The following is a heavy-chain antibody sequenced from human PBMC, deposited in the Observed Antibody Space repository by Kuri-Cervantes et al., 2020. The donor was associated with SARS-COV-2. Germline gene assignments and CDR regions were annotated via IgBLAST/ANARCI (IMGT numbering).Heavy chain of an antibody. Sequence: GESLKISCAASGFTFSNAWMSWVRQAPGRGLEWVANIKQDGSEKYYVDSVKGRFTISRDNSKNTLYLQMNSLRAEDTAVYYCAKDKSVNFAKNYFDYWGQGTLVTVSS. J-gene: IGHJ4*02. D-gene: IGHD3-9*01. CDR3: AKDKSVNFAKNYFDY. CDR1: GFTFSNAW. CDR2: IKQDGSEK. V-gene: IGHV3-7*01.